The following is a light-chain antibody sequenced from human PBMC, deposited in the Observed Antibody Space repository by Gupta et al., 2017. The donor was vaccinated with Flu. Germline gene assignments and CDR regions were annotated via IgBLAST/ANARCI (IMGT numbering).Light chain of an antibody. CDR3: QQYDYYCT. CDR1: QRISNR. Sequence: SPSTQSASVGDRVTLTCRASQRISNRLSLYQQKAGKPPKILIYNASTVEGGVPSMFSGSGSGIQFTLTISSLQPDDFATYYCQQYDYYCTFGQGTKVEI. CDR2: NAS. V-gene: IGKV1-5*03. J-gene: IGKJ1*01.